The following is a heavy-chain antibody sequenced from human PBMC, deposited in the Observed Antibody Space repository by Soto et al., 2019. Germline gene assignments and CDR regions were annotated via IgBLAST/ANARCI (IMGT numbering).Heavy chain of an antibody. V-gene: IGHV1-2*04. J-gene: IGHJ6*03. Sequence: SCKASGYTFTGYCIHWVRQAPGQGLEWMGWINPNSGGTNYAQKFQGWVTVTRDTSISTVYMELSRLRSDDTAVYYCARDLAAGYSNGYYYMDVWGKGTKVTVSS. CDR2: INPNSGGT. CDR3: ARDLAAGYSNGYYYMDV. CDR1: GYTFTGYC. D-gene: IGHD6-19*01.